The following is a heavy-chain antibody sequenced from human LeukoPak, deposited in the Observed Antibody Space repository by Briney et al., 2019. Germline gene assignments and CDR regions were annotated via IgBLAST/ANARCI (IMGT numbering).Heavy chain of an antibody. D-gene: IGHD6-6*01. J-gene: IGHJ3*02. Sequence: SVKVSCKASGGTFSSYAISWVRQAPGQGLEWMGGIIPIFGTANYAQKFQGRVTITADKSTSTAYMELSSLRSEDTAVYYCARGRQAARVSFGAFDIWGQGTMVTVSS. CDR1: GGTFSSYA. V-gene: IGHV1-69*06. CDR2: IIPIFGTA. CDR3: ARGRQAARVSFGAFDI.